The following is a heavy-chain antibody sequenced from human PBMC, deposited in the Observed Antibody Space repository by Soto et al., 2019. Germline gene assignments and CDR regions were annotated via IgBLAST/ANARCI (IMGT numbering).Heavy chain of an antibody. J-gene: IGHJ4*02. CDR2: IIPIFGTA. CDR1: GGTFSSYA. V-gene: IGHV1-69*13. D-gene: IGHD5-12*01. CDR3: VRQKGEGYNYYFDY. Sequence: ASVKVSCKASGGTFSSYAISWVRQAPGQGLEWMGGIIPIFGTANYAQKFQGRVTITADESTSTAYMELSSLRSEDTAEYYCVRQKGEGYNYYFDYWGQGTLVTVSS.